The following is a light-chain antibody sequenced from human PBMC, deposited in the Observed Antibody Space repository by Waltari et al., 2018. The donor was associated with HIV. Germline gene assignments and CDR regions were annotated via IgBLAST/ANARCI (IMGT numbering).Light chain of an antibody. J-gene: IGLJ3*02. CDR3: QTRGMGIVV. CDR1: SEHSNFA. V-gene: IGLV4-69*01. CDR2: LNSDGSH. Sequence: QIILTQSPSASASPGASVKLTCTLSSEHSNFAIAWLQQQPEKGPRYVMTLNSDGSHTKGDGIPDRFSGPSAGAERYLSISSLHSDDEADYYCQTRGMGIVVFGGVTKLTVL.